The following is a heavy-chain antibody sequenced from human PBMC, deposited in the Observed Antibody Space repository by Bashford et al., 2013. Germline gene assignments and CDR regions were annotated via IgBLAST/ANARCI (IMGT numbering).Heavy chain of an antibody. V-gene: IGHV4-30-4*01. Sequence: SETLSLTCTVSGGSISSGDYYWSWIRQPPGKGLEWIGYIYYSGSTYYNPSLKSRVTISVDTSKNQFSLKLSSVTAADTAVYYCARSGYSYATFDYWGQGTLVTVSS. D-gene: IGHD5-18*01. CDR3: ARSGYSYATFDY. CDR2: IYYSGST. CDR1: GGSISSGDYY. J-gene: IGHJ4*02.